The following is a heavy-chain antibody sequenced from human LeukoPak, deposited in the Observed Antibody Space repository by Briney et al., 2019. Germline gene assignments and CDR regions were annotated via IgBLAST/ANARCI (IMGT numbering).Heavy chain of an antibody. CDR2: VWFDGTNR. D-gene: IGHD1-7*01. J-gene: IGHJ4*02. V-gene: IGHV3-33*01. Sequence: GRSLILSCAASGFSFSDFGMHWVRQAPGKGLEWVAVVWFDGTNRYYADSVKGRFTVSRDNSKNTLDLQMSSLRAEDTAIYYCARGQITGTTNWFDYWGQGTLVTVSS. CDR1: GFSFSDFG. CDR3: ARGQITGTTNWFDY.